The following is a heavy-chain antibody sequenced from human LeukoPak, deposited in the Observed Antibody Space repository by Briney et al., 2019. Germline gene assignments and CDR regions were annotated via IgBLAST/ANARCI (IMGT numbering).Heavy chain of an antibody. CDR3: ARAYSYGYLPDY. D-gene: IGHD5-18*01. J-gene: IGHJ4*02. CDR2: IIPILGIA. CDR1: GGTFSSYA. V-gene: IGHV1-69*04. Sequence: GASVKVSCKASGGTFSSYAISWVRQAPGQGLEWMGRIIPILGIANYAQKFQGRVTITADKSTSTAYMELSSLRSEDTAVYYCARAYSYGYLPDYWGQGTLVTVSS.